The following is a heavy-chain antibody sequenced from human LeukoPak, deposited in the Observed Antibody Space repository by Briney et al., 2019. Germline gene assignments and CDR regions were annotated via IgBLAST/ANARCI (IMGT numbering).Heavy chain of an antibody. Sequence: SETLSLTCDVYGGSFSDYFWSWIRQTPGKGLEWIGEINHSGSTNYNPSLKSRVTISVDTSKNQFSLKLSSVTAADTAVYYCVRGRVTMIVVSPDNWFDPWGQGTLVTVSS. CDR2: INHSGST. CDR1: GGSFSDYF. CDR3: VRGRVTMIVVSPDNWFDP. V-gene: IGHV4-34*01. D-gene: IGHD3-22*01. J-gene: IGHJ5*02.